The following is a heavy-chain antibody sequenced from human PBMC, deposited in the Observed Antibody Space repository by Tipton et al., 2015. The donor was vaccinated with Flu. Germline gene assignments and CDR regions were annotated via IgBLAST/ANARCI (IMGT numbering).Heavy chain of an antibody. CDR1: GGSLSGHY. CDR3: ARRPSGAVEGHYFDS. CDR2: MNHSGSA. V-gene: IGHV4-34*01. Sequence: TLSLTCAVYGGSLSGHYWTWIRQPPGMGLEWIGEMNHSGSATYNTSLKSRVTISVDTSKNQFSLKVNSVTAADTAVYYCARRPSGAVEGHYFDSWGQGTLVTVSS. J-gene: IGHJ4*02. D-gene: IGHD3-10*01.